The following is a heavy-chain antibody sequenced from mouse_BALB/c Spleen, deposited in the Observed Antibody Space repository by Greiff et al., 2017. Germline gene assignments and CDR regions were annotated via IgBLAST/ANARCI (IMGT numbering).Heavy chain of an antibody. CDR2: ISSGSSTI. Sequence: EVNLVESGGGLVQPGGSRKLSCAASGFTFSSFGMHWVRQAPEKGLEWVAYISSGSSTIYYADTVKGRFTISRDNPKNTLFLQMTSLRSEDTAMYYCARDDGYPYWGQGTTLTVSS. V-gene: IGHV5-17*02. CDR3: ARDDGYPY. CDR1: GFTFSSFG. D-gene: IGHD2-3*01. J-gene: IGHJ2*01.